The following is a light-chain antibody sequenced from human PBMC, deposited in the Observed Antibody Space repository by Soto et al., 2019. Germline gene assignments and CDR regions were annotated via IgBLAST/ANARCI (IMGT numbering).Light chain of an antibody. CDR1: QSVSSY. Sequence: KQSPATLSLSTGERATLSCRACQSVSSYLGWYQQKPGQAPRLLIYDVSNRATGIPARFSGSGSGTDFTLSISCLLSEDFKTYYCQQYYSYPRPFGQGTNVDIK. CDR2: DVS. V-gene: IGKV3D-15*01. J-gene: IGKJ1*01. CDR3: QQYYSYPRP.